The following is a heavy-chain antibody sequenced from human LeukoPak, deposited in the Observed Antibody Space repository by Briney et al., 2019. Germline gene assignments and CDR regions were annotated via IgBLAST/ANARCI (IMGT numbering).Heavy chain of an antibody. D-gene: IGHD2-2*02. Sequence: ASVKVSCKASGGTFSSYAISWVRQAPGQGLEWMGRIIPILGIANYAQKFQGRVTITADKSTSTAYMELSSLRSEDTAVYYCAREDCSSTSCYTGDYYYGMDVWGQGTTVTVSS. CDR2: IIPILGIA. J-gene: IGHJ6*02. V-gene: IGHV1-69*04. CDR1: GGTFSSYA. CDR3: AREDCSSTSCYTGDYYYGMDV.